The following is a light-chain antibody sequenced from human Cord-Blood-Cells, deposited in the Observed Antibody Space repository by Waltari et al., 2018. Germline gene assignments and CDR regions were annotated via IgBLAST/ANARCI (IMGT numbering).Light chain of an antibody. J-gene: IGKJ4*01. V-gene: IGKV3-15*01. Sequence: EIVMTQSPATLSVSPGERATLSCRASQSVSSNLAWYHQKPGQAPRLLIDGTSTRATGIPARFSGSGAGTEFTLTISSLQSEDFAVYYCQQYNNWPPLTFGGGTKVEIK. CDR2: GTS. CDR1: QSVSSN. CDR3: QQYNNWPPLT.